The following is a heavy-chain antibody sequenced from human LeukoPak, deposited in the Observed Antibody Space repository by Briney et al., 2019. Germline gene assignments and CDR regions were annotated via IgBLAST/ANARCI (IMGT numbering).Heavy chain of an antibody. J-gene: IGHJ5*02. CDR3: VRSPACSSGTCYPNWFDP. D-gene: IGHD2-15*01. CDR2: TYPGDSNT. V-gene: IGHV5-51*01. CDR1: GYSFTNNW. Sequence: GESLKISCKGSGYSFTNNWIGWVRQMPGKGLEWMGITYPGDSNTRYSPSFQGQVTISANKSISSAYLQWSSLKASDTAMYYCVRSPACSSGTCYPNWFDPWGQGTLVTVSS.